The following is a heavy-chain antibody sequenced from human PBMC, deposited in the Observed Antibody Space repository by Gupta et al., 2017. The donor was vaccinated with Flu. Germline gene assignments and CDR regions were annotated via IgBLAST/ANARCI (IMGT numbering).Heavy chain of an antibody. V-gene: IGHV3-23*01. D-gene: IGHD2-2*01. CDR3: TKDRRLGSRSPPLGWFDP. Sequence: MNWVRQAPGKGLEWVSSIGGSGGGAYYADSVRGRFTISRDNPKNTVYLQMNSLKVEDTAVYYCTKDRRLGSRSPPLGWFDPWGQGTLVTVSS. CDR2: IGGSGGGA. J-gene: IGHJ5*02.